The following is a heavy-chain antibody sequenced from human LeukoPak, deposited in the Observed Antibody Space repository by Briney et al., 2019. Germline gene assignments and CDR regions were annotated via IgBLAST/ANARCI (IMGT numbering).Heavy chain of an antibody. D-gene: IGHD6-19*01. V-gene: IGHV3-23*01. Sequence: PGGSLRLSCAAPGFTFSSYAMSWVRQAPGKGLEWVSAISGSGGSTYYADSVKGRFTSSRDNSKNTLYLQMNSLRAEDTAVYYCARQWLVREPFDYWGQGTLVTVSS. CDR1: GFTFSSYA. CDR2: ISGSGGST. J-gene: IGHJ4*02. CDR3: ARQWLVREPFDY.